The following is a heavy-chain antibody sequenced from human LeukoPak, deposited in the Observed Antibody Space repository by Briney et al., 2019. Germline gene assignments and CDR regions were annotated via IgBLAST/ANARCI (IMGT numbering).Heavy chain of an antibody. V-gene: IGHV3-7*01. D-gene: IGHD3-22*01. CDR2: IKQDGTDK. Sequence: GGSLRLSCAGSGFTFSTYWMSWVRQAPGKGLDWVANIKQDGTDKYYVDSVKGRFTISRDNAKNLLYLQMNSLRAEDTAVYYCARDSPVYYDSSGYYNPNFDYWGQGTLVTVSS. CDR3: ARDSPVYYDSSGYYNPNFDY. CDR1: GFTFSTYW. J-gene: IGHJ4*02.